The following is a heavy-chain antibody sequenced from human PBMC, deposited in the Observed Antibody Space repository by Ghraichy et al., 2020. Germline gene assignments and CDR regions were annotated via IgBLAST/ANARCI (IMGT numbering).Heavy chain of an antibody. Sequence: SVKVSCKASGFTFTSSAVQWVRQARGQRLEWIGWIVVGSGNTNYAQKFQERVTITRDMSTSTAYMELSSLRSEDTAVYYCAAAPNGGYDWGADYWGQGTLVTVSS. J-gene: IGHJ4*02. CDR1: GFTFTSSA. CDR3: AAAPNGGYDWGADY. CDR2: IVVGSGNT. D-gene: IGHD5-12*01. V-gene: IGHV1-58*01.